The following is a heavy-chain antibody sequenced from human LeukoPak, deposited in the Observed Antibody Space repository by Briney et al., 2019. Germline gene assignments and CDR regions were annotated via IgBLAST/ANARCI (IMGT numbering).Heavy chain of an antibody. Sequence: PGGSLRLSCAASGFTFSSYGMHWVRQAPGKGLEWVAFTRYDGSNKYYADSVKGRFTISRDNSKNTLYLQMNSLRAEDTAVYYCAKFSWDYDILTGYSTPDYWGQGTLVTVSS. CDR1: GFTFSSYG. J-gene: IGHJ4*02. CDR2: TRYDGSNK. V-gene: IGHV3-30*02. D-gene: IGHD3-9*01. CDR3: AKFSWDYDILTGYSTPDY.